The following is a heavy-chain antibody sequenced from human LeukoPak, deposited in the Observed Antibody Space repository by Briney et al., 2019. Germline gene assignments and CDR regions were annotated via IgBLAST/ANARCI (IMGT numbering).Heavy chain of an antibody. Sequence: PSETLSLTCAVYGGSFSGYYWSWIRQPPGKGLEWIGEINHSGSTNYNPSLKSRVTISVDTSKNQFSLKLSSVTAADTAVFYCASGTWGFYDITVGVYWGQGTLVTVSS. V-gene: IGHV4-34*01. CDR1: GGSFSGYY. J-gene: IGHJ4*02. CDR2: INHSGST. CDR3: ASGTWGFYDITVGVY. D-gene: IGHD3-22*01.